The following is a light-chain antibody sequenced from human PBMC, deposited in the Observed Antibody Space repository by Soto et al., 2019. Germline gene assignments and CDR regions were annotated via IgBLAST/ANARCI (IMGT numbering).Light chain of an antibody. CDR3: QQYGTSQWT. CDR2: GAS. J-gene: IGKJ1*01. CDR1: QSVSSY. Sequence: EIVLTQSPAALSLSPGERATLSCRASQSVSSYLAWYQQKVGQAPRLLIYGASSRATGIPDRFSGSGSGTDFTLTISRLDPEDSAVFYCQQYGTSQWTFGQGTKVDIK. V-gene: IGKV3-20*01.